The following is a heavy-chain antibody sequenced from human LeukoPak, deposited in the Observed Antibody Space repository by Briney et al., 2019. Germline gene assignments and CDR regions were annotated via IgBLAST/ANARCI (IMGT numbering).Heavy chain of an antibody. Sequence: ASVKVSCKASGYTFTGYYMHWVRQAPGQGLEWMGRINPNSGGTNYAQKFQGRVTMTRDTSISTAYMELSRLRSGDTAVYYCARGYYDSSGYYSDYWGQGTLVTVSS. CDR3: ARGYYDSSGYYSDY. D-gene: IGHD3-22*01. J-gene: IGHJ4*02. CDR1: GYTFTGYY. V-gene: IGHV1-2*06. CDR2: INPNSGGT.